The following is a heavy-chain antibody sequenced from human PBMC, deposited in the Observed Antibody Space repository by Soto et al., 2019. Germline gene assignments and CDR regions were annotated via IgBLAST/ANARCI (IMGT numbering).Heavy chain of an antibody. V-gene: IGHV1-69*01. CDR3: ARGGTTARLSGYYYYGMDV. D-gene: IGHD6-6*01. CDR2: IIPIFGTA. Sequence: QVPLVQSGAEVKKPGSSVKVSCKASGGTFSSYAISWVRQAPGQGLEWMGGIIPIFGTANYAQKFQGRVTITADESTSTAYMELSSLRSEDTAVYYCARGGTTARLSGYYYYGMDVWGQGTTVTVSS. CDR1: GGTFSSYA. J-gene: IGHJ6*02.